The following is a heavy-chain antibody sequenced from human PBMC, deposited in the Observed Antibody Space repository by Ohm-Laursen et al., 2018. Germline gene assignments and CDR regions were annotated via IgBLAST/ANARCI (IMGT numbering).Heavy chain of an antibody. J-gene: IGHJ4*02. V-gene: IGHV3-7*01. D-gene: IGHD6-6*01. CDR3: ARVGSTISAQGQIFDY. Sequence: GSLRLSCAASGFTFSSYGMHWVRQAPGKGLEWVANIKQDGSEKYFLDSVKGRFTIARDNAKTSLYLQMNSLRAEDTAVYYCARVGSTISAQGQIFDYWGQGTLVTVSS. CDR1: GFTFSSYG. CDR2: IKQDGSEK.